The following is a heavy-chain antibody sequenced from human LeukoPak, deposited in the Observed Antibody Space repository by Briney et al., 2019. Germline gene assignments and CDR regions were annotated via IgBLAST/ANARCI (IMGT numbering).Heavy chain of an antibody. CDR2: ISSSSSYI. D-gene: IGHD1-26*01. CDR1: GFTFSSYS. J-gene: IGHJ4*02. Sequence: PGGPLRLSCAASGFTFSSYSMNWVRQAPGKGLEWVSSISSSSSYIYYADSVKGRFTISRDNAKNSLYLQMNSLRAEDTAVYYCARDPGYSRPSSYGYFDHWGQGTLATVSS. CDR3: ARDPGYSRPSSYGYFDH. V-gene: IGHV3-21*01.